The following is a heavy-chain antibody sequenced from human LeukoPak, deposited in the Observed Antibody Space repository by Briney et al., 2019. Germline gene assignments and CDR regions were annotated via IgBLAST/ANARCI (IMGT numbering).Heavy chain of an antibody. CDR2: ISSSGSTI. V-gene: IGHV3-48*03. Sequence: GGSLRLSCAASGFTFSSYEMNWVCQAPGKGLEWVSYISSSGSTIYYADSVKGRFTISRDNAKTSLYLQMNSLRAEDTALYYCARGSSDWYGIDYWGQGALVNVSS. CDR3: ARGSSDWYGIDY. CDR1: GFTFSSYE. D-gene: IGHD6-19*01. J-gene: IGHJ4*02.